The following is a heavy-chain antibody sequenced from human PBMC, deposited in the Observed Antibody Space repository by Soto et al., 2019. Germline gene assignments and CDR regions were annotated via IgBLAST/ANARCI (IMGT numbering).Heavy chain of an antibody. CDR3: AREVQVHTPAFVY. V-gene: IGHV1-69*19. CDR2: ISPMFGAA. Sequence: QVQLVQSGAEMKKPGSSVKVSCQSSGGTFNTYAMNWVRQAPGQGPEWMGEISPMFGAANYAPKFQGRVTITAAESTGTSYLQLSSLPSEDTALYFCAREVQVHTPAFVYWGQGTLVTVSS. J-gene: IGHJ4*02. CDR1: GGTFNTYA. D-gene: IGHD3-10*01.